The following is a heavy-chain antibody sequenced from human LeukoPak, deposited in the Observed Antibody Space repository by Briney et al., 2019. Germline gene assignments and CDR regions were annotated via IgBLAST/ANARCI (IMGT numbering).Heavy chain of an antibody. CDR2: INHNGDVN. CDR1: GFTFSSYW. V-gene: IGHV3-7*03. J-gene: IGHJ6*02. Sequence: GGSLRLSCAASGFTFSSYWMNWARQAPGKGLEWVASINHNGDVNYYVDSVKGRFTISRDNAKNPLYLQMSNLRAEDTAVYFCARGGGLDVWGQGAPVTVSS. D-gene: IGHD3-10*01. CDR3: ARGGGLDV.